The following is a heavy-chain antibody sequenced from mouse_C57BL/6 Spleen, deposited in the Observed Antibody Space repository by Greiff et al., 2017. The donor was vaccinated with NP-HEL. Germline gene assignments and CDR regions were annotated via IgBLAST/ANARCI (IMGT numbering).Heavy chain of an antibody. CDR2: ISNGGGST. CDR3: ARPYYGYDPAWFAY. V-gene: IGHV5-12*01. CDR1: GFTFSDYY. J-gene: IGHJ3*01. Sequence: VQLKESGGGLVQPGGSLKLSCAASGFTFSDYYMYWVRQTPEKRLEWVAYISNGGGSTYYPDTVKGRFTISRDNAKNTRYLQMSRLKSEDTAMYYGARPYYGYDPAWFAYWGQGTLVTVSA. D-gene: IGHD2-2*01.